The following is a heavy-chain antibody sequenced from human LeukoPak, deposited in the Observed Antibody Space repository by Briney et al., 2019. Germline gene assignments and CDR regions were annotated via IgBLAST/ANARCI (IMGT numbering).Heavy chain of an antibody. CDR2: IRYDGSNK. D-gene: IGHD3-10*01. CDR3: AKDKYYGSGSYLFDY. J-gene: IGHJ4*02. V-gene: IGHV3-30*02. CDR1: GFTFSSYG. Sequence: PGGSLRLSCAASGFTFSSYGMHWVRQAPGKGLEWVAFIRYDGSNKYYADSVKGRFTISRDNSKNTLYLQMNSLRAEDTAVYYCAKDKYYGSGSYLFDYWGQGTLVTVSS.